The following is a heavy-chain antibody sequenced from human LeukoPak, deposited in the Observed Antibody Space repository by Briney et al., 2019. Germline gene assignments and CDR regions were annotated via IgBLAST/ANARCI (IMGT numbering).Heavy chain of an antibody. CDR2: IYSGGST. D-gene: IGHD6-6*01. J-gene: IGHJ4*02. V-gene: IGHV3-66*01. CDR3: ARTPAARAYSYYFDY. CDR1: GFTVSSNY. Sequence: PGGSLRLSCAASGFTVSSNYMSWVRQAPGKGLEWVSVIYSGGSTYYADSVKGRFTISRDNSKNTLYLQMNSLRAEDTAVYYCARTPAARAYSYYFDYWGQGTLVTVSS.